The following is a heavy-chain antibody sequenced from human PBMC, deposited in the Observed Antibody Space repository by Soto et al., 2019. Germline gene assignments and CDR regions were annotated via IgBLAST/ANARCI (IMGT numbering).Heavy chain of an antibody. Sequence: QVPLQESGPGLMKPSQTLSLTCPVSGGSISDTSYFWSWVRQPPGKGLEWIGHIYFTGSTYFNPSLKSRVSMSVDTSRNQFSLKLSSMTAADTAIYYCARSSQSSPDEYYFDSWGQGTLVTVSS. V-gene: IGHV4-30-4*01. CDR1: GGSISDTSYF. CDR2: IYFTGST. J-gene: IGHJ4*02. CDR3: ARSSQSSPDEYYFDS. D-gene: IGHD6-6*01.